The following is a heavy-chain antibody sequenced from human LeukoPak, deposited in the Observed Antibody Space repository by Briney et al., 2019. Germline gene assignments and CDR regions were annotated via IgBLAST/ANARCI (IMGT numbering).Heavy chain of an antibody. V-gene: IGHV3-9*01. D-gene: IGHD3-10*01. CDR1: GFTFDDYA. J-gene: IGHJ5*02. Sequence: GGSLRLSCAASGFTFDDYAMHWVRQAPGKGLEWVSGISWNSGTIGYADSVKGRFTISRDNAKNSLYLQMNSLRAEDTAVYYCARVPGGWFDPWGQGTLVTVSS. CDR2: ISWNSGTI. CDR3: ARVPGGWFDP.